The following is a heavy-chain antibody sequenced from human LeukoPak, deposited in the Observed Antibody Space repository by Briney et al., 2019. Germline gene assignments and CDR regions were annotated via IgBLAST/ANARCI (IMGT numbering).Heavy chain of an antibody. V-gene: IGHV3-20*04. D-gene: IGHD3-16*01. CDR3: ARDLGVPYYFGY. CDR2: INWNGGSI. CDR1: GFSFDDYG. J-gene: IGHJ4*02. Sequence: GGSLRLSCAASGFSFDDYGMGWVRQAPGKGLEWVSYINWNGGSIDYADSVKGRFTISRDNAKNSLYLQMNSLRAEDTALYYCARDLGVPYYFGYWGQGTLVTVSS.